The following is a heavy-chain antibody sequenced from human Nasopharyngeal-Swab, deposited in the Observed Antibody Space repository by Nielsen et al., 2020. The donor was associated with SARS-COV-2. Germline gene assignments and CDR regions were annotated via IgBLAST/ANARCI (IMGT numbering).Heavy chain of an antibody. Sequence: GESLKISCAASGFNFNSYDMHWVRQVTGKGLEWVSAIDTAGGAYYPGSVKGRFTISRENAKNSLYLQMNSLRAGDTAVYYCVTERLGPGDYYGLDVWGQGTTVIVSS. CDR2: IDTAGGA. V-gene: IGHV3-13*01. D-gene: IGHD3-22*01. J-gene: IGHJ6*02. CDR1: GFNFNSYD. CDR3: VTERLGPGDYYGLDV.